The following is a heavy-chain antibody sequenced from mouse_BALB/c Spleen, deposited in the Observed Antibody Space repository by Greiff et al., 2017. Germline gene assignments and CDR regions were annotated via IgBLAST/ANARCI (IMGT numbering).Heavy chain of an antibody. CDR2: ISYSGST. CDR3: ARGGLGRGDFDY. CDR1: GYSITSDYA. Sequence: EVKLQESGPGLVKPSQSLSLTCTVTGYSITSDYAWNWIRQFPGNKLEWMGYISYSGSTSYNPSLKSRISITRDTSKNQFFLQLNSVTTEDTATYYCARGGLGRGDFDYWGQGTTLTVSS. D-gene: IGHD4-1*01. J-gene: IGHJ2*01. V-gene: IGHV3-2*02.